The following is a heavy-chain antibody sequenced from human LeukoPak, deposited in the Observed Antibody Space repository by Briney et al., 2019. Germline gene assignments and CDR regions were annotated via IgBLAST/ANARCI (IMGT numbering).Heavy chain of an antibody. CDR1: GFTLRSHA. D-gene: IGHD3-16*01. J-gene: IGHJ4*02. CDR3: AKQMSTVTFTPFDY. CDR2: ISGSGGST. Sequence: GRSLRLSCAASGFTLRSHAMSWVSQAPGKGMEWVSAISGSGGSTDYVDSVKGRFTISRDNSKNTLYLQMNSLRADDTAVYYCAKQMSTVTFTPFDYWGQGTLVTVSS. V-gene: IGHV3-23*01.